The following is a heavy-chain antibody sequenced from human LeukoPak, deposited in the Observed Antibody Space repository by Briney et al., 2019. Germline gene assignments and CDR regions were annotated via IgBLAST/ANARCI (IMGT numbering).Heavy chain of an antibody. CDR2: ISAYNGNT. CDR1: GYTFTSYG. J-gene: IGHJ4*02. V-gene: IGHV1-18*03. Sequence: ASVKVSCKASGYTFTSYGISWVRQAPGQGLEWMGWISAYNGNTNYAQKLQGRVTMTTDTSTSTAYMELRSLRSEDMAVYYCARSGDSYYYDSSGYYPGDYYFDYWGQGTLVTVSS. CDR3: ARSGDSYYYDSSGYYPGDYYFDY. D-gene: IGHD3-22*01.